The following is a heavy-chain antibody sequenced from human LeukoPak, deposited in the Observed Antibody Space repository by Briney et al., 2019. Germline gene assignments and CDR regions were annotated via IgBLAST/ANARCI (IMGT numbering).Heavy chain of an antibody. J-gene: IGHJ4*02. V-gene: IGHV4-59*11. CDR2: IYHSGST. CDR1: GGSISSHY. Sequence: SETLSLTCTVSGGSISSHYWSWVRQSPGKGLEWIGYIYHSGSTNYNPSLKSRVTISVDTSKYQFSLTLTSVTAADTAVYYCARFQYTGTYYSPHDYWGQGTLVTVSS. CDR3: ARFQYTGTYYSPHDY. D-gene: IGHD1-26*01.